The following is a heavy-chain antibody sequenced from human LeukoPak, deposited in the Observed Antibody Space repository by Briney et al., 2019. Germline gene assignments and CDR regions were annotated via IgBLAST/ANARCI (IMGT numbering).Heavy chain of an antibody. CDR2: IKQDGSEK. V-gene: IGHV3-7*01. CDR1: AFTFTSSW. D-gene: IGHD1-20*01. J-gene: IGHJ4*02. CDR3: ARDSEYNWNYSDDRDY. Sequence: GGSLRLSCAAYAFTFTSSWMTWVRQAPGKGLEWVANIKQDGSEKYYVDSVKGRFTISRDNAKNSLYLQMNSLRAEVTAVYYCARDSEYNWNYSDDRDYWGQGTLVTVSS.